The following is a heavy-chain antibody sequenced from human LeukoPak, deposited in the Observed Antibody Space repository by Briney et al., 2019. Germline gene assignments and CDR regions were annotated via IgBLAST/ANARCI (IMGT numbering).Heavy chain of an antibody. CDR3: ARHRWITIFGVVTTGGWFDP. CDR2: INHSGST. V-gene: IGHV4-34*01. CDR1: GGSFSGYY. J-gene: IGHJ5*02. Sequence: SETLSLTCAVYGGSFSGYYWSWIRQPPGKGLEWIGEINHSGSTNYNPSLKSRVTISVDTSKNQFSLKLSSVTAADTAVYYCARHRWITIFGVVTTGGWFDPWGQGTLVTVSS. D-gene: IGHD3-3*01.